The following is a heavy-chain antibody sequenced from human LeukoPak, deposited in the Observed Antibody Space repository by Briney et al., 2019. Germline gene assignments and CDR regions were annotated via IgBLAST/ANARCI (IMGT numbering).Heavy chain of an antibody. CDR2: IYYNGYT. CDR3: ARDRHWTNDWVFDY. V-gene: IGHV4-59*01. J-gene: IGHJ4*02. Sequence: SETLSLTCTVSGGSIGTYYWSWNRQPPGKGLEWIGYIYYNGYTDYNPSLKSRVTISVHTSKNQFSLKLSSVTAADTAVYYCARDRHWTNDWVFDYWGQGTLVTVSS. CDR1: GGSIGTYY. D-gene: IGHD1/OR15-1a*01.